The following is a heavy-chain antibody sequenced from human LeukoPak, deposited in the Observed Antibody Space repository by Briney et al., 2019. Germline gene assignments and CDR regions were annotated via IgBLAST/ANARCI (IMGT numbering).Heavy chain of an antibody. CDR3: ASPQRGSGNYYTDY. CDR2: INGNTGAT. D-gene: IGHD3-10*01. Sequence: ASVKVSCKASGYTFTAYYMHWVRQAPGHALEWMGWINGNTGATLYAKKFQGRVTMTRDTSITTAYMELNTLRSDDTAVYYCASPQRGSGNYYTDYWGQGTLVTVSS. J-gene: IGHJ4*02. V-gene: IGHV1-2*02. CDR1: GYTFTAYY.